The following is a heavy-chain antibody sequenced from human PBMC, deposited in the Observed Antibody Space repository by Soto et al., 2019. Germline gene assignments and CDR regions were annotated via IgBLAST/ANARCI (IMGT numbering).Heavy chain of an antibody. CDR3: VPLCRYCSTTTPR. V-gene: IGHV3-23*01. D-gene: IGHD2-2*01. CDR1: GFPFSTYA. CDR2: ISGNGGDYT. J-gene: IGHJ4*02. Sequence: EVQLLESGGGLVQPGGSLRLSCAASGFPFSTYAMSWVLQAPRKGLEWVSAISGNGGDYTYYADSVKGRFTISRDNSKTTLYLQMNRLRAEDTAVYYCVPLCRYCSTTTPRWGQGTLVTVSS.